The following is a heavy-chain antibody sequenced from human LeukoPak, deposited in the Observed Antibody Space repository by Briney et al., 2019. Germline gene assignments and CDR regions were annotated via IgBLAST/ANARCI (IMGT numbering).Heavy chain of an antibody. CDR3: ARTNSSSWAQFDY. CDR2: INPNSGGT. CDR1: GYTFTGYY. V-gene: IGHV1-2*04. J-gene: IGHJ4*02. Sequence: ASVKVSCTASGYTFTGYYMHWVRQAPGQGLEWMGWINPNSGGTNYAQKFQGWVTMTRYTSISTAYMELSRLRSDDTAVYYCARTNSSSWAQFDYWGQGTLVTVSS. D-gene: IGHD6-13*01.